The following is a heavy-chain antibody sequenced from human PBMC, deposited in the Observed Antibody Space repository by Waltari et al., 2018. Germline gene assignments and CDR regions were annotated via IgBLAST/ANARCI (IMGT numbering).Heavy chain of an antibody. CDR1: GFTFSSYA. D-gene: IGHD4-17*01. Sequence: EVQLVESGGGLVQPGGSLRLSCAASGFTFSSYAMSWVRQAPGKGREWVSSIRGSGGSKYYADSVKGRFTISRDNSKNTLYLQMNSLRAEDTAVYYCARHGDYFFDYWGQGTLVTVSS. CDR3: ARHGDYFFDY. CDR2: IRGSGGSK. J-gene: IGHJ4*02. V-gene: IGHV3-23*04.